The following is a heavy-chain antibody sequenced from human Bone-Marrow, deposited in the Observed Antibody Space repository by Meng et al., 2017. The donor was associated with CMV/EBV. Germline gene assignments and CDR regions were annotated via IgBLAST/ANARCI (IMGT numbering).Heavy chain of an antibody. CDR2: IRSKAYGGTT. J-gene: IGHJ4*02. D-gene: IGHD6-13*01. Sequence: GESLKISCTASGFTFGDYAMSWVRQAPGKGLEWVGFIRSKAYGGTTEYAASVKGRFTISRDDSKSIAYLQMNSLKTEDTAVYYCARISGSSWLSLYFDYWVQGALVTVSS. CDR3: ARISGSSWLSLYFDY. CDR1: GFTFGDYA. V-gene: IGHV3-49*04.